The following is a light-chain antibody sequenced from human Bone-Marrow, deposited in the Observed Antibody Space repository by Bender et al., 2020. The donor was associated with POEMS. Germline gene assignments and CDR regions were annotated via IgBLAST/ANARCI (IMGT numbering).Light chain of an antibody. CDR3: VAWDASLNGWV. CDR1: KLGDRH. V-gene: IGLV3-1*01. J-gene: IGLJ3*02. Sequence: SYELTQPPSVSVSPGQTASISCSGDKLGDRHVCWYQQKPGQSPELVLYQDNKRPSGVPDRFSGSKSGTSASLAITGLQSDDEAIYFCVAWDASLNGWVFGGGTKLTVL. CDR2: QDN.